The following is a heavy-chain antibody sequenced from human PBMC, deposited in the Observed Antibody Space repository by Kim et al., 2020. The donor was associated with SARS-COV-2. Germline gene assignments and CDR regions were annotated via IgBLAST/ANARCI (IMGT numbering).Heavy chain of an antibody. V-gene: IGHV1-2*02. J-gene: IGHJ4*02. D-gene: IGHD6-13*01. Sequence: NFARKFQGRVAMNRDTSISTAYMELTNLRSDDTAVYFCARELLGAAAGLDYWGQGTLVTVSS. CDR3: ARELLGAAAGLDY.